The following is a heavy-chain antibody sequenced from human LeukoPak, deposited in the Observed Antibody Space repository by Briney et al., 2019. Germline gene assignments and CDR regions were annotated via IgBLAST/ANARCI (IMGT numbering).Heavy chain of an antibody. J-gene: IGHJ4*02. V-gene: IGHV1-2*02. CDR1: GYTFTGYY. Sequence: GASVKVSCKASGYTFTGYYMHWVRRAPGQGLEWMGWINPNSGGTNYAQKFQGRVTMTRDTSISTAYMELSRLRSDDTAVYYCARDGSTYSSSSEGFDYWGQGTLVTVSS. D-gene: IGHD6-6*01. CDR2: INPNSGGT. CDR3: ARDGSTYSSSSEGFDY.